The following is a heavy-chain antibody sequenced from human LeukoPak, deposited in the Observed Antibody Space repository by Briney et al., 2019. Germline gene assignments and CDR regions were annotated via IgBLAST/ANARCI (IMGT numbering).Heavy chain of an antibody. J-gene: IGHJ4*02. CDR1: GGSISSSNYY. V-gene: IGHV4-39*01. Sequence: SETLSLTCTVSGGSISSSNYYWGWIRQPPGKGLEWIGTVYYSGTTYYSASLKSRVTISVDTSKNQFSLKLSSVTAADTAIYYCARSIIISAGAKPLLFDNWGQGTLVTVSS. CDR2: VYYSGTT. CDR3: ARSIIISAGAKPLLFDN. D-gene: IGHD3-10*01.